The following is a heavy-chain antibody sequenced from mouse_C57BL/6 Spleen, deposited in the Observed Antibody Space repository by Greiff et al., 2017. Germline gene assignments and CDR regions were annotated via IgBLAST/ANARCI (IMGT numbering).Heavy chain of an antibody. CDR1: GYTFTSYW. CDR3: ARSSLLRSATGAMDN. CDR2: IDPNSGGT. D-gene: IGHD1-2*01. Sequence: LQQPGAELVKPGASVKLSCKASGYTFTSYWMHWVKQRPGRGLEWIGRIDPNSGGTKYNEKFKSKATLTVDKPSSTAYMQLSSLTSEDSAVYYCARSSLLRSATGAMDNWGQGTSVTVSS. J-gene: IGHJ4*01. V-gene: IGHV1-72*01.